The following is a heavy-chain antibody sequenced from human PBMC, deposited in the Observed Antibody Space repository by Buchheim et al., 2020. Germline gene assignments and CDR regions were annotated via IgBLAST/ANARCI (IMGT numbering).Heavy chain of an antibody. CDR2: ISYDGSNK. J-gene: IGHJ4*02. CDR1: AFTFSSFA. Sequence: QAQLVESGGGVVQPGRSLRLSCAASAFTFSSFAMHWVRQAPGKGLEWVAVISYDGSNKYYADSVKGRFTISRDNSKNTLYLQMNSLRAEDTAVYYCARENAGATDYFDYWGQGTL. D-gene: IGHD1-26*01. CDR3: ARENAGATDYFDY. V-gene: IGHV3-30-3*01.